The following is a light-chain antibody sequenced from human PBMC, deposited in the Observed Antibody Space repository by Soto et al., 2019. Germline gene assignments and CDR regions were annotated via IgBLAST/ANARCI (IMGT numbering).Light chain of an antibody. V-gene: IGLV2-8*01. J-gene: IGLJ2*01. CDR2: DVS. CDR3: ISYAGSNSVV. Sequence: QSALTQPPSASGSPGQSVTISCTGTSSDVGGNKFVSWYQQQPGKAPKLIIYDVSERPSGVPDRFSGSKSGNTASLTVSGLQPEDEADYYCISYAGSNSVVFGGGTKVTVL. CDR1: SSDVGGNKF.